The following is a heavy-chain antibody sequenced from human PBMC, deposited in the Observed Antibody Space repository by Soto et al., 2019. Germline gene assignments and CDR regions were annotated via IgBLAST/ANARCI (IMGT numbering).Heavy chain of an antibody. Sequence: QVQLVESGGGVVQPGRSLRLSCAASGFTFSSYGMHWVRQAPGKGLEWVAVIWYDGSNKYYADSVKGRFTISRDNSKNTLYLQMNSLRAEDTAVYYCARDSKAVWSGYKEANWFDPWGQGTLVTVSS. CDR1: GFTFSSYG. D-gene: IGHD3-3*01. J-gene: IGHJ5*02. CDR2: IWYDGSNK. CDR3: ARDSKAVWSGYKEANWFDP. V-gene: IGHV3-33*01.